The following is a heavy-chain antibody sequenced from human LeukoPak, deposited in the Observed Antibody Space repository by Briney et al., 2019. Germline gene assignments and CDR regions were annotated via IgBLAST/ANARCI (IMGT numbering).Heavy chain of an antibody. Sequence: ASVKVSCKASGYTFSNYGITWVRQAPGQGLEWMGWISAYNGNTNYAQKLQGRVTMTTDTSTSTAYMELRSLRSDDTAVYYCARGMGDYYDSSGYAFDIWGQGTMVTVSS. CDR3: ARGMGDYYDSSGYAFDI. CDR1: GYTFSNYG. CDR2: ISAYNGNT. D-gene: IGHD3-22*01. J-gene: IGHJ3*02. V-gene: IGHV1-18*01.